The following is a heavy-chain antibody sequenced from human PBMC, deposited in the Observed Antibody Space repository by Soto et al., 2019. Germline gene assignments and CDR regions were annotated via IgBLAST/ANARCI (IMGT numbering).Heavy chain of an antibody. D-gene: IGHD5-18*01. J-gene: IGHJ6*02. Sequence: GGSLRLSCAASGFSFSSYAMSWVRQAPGKGLEWVSSISDGGGSTNYADSVRGRFTIARDRSKNTLYLHMISLRAEDTAVYYCAKNRWLQPYYHGMDVWGQGXTVTV. CDR2: ISDGGGST. V-gene: IGHV3-23*01. CDR3: AKNRWLQPYYHGMDV. CDR1: GFSFSSYA.